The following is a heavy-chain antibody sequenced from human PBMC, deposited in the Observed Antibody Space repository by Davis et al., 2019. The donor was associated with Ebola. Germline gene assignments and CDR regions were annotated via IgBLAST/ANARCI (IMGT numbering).Heavy chain of an antibody. J-gene: IGHJ4*02. V-gene: IGHV4-30-4*08. D-gene: IGHD1-26*01. Sequence: SDTLSHPCPVSVGSISTCHYPCCWIRQPPGKSLERFGYIHHSGGTYYNPSLKSRLTLAVDTSKNQFSLNLSSVTAADTAGYYCARDDLSGLIDSWGQGTLVTVAS. CDR1: VGSISTCHYP. CDR3: ARDDLSGLIDS. CDR2: IHHSGGT.